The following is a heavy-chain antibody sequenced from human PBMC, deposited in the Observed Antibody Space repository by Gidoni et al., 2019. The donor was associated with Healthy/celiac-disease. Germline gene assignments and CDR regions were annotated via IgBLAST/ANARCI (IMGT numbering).Heavy chain of an antibody. Sequence: QVQLQQWGAGLLKPSETLSLTCAAYGGSFSGYYWRRIRQPPGKGLEWIGESNHSGSTNYNPSLKSRVTISVDTSKNQFSLKLSSVTAADTAVYYCASRGSYYYYGMDVWGQETTVTVSS. V-gene: IGHV4-34*01. CDR1: GGSFSGYY. J-gene: IGHJ6*02. CDR2: SNHSGST. D-gene: IGHD3-10*01. CDR3: ASRGSYYYYGMDV.